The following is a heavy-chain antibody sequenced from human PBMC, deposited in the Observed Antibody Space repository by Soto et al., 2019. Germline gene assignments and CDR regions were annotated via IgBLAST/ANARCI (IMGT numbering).Heavy chain of an antibody. J-gene: IGHJ6*02. Sequence: ASVKVSCKASGYTFTISGISWVLQAPGKGLEWMGGFDPEDGETIYAQKFQGRVTMTEDTSTDTAYMELSSLRSEDTAVYYCATGYCSSTSCYVGSYYYYGMDVWGQGTLVTVSS. V-gene: IGHV1-24*01. CDR1: GYTFTISG. D-gene: IGHD2-2*01. CDR2: FDPEDGET. CDR3: ATGYCSSTSCYVGSYYYYGMDV.